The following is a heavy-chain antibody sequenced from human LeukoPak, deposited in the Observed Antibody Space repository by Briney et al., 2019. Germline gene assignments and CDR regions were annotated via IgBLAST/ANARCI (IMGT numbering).Heavy chain of an antibody. V-gene: IGHV3-20*01. D-gene: IGHD2-2*01. CDR3: ARYQLPMGDYYYGMDV. J-gene: IGHJ6*02. CDR1: GFTFDDYG. CDR2: INWNGGST. Sequence: GGSLRLTCAASGFTFDDYGMSWARQAPGKGLEWVSGINWNGGSTGYADSVEGRFTISRDNAKNSLYLQMNSLRAEDTALYHCARYQLPMGDYYYGMDVWGQGTTVTVSS.